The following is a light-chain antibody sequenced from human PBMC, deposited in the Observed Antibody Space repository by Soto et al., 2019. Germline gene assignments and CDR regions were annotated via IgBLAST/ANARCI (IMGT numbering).Light chain of an antibody. V-gene: IGKV3-20*01. Sequence: DIVLTQSPGTLSLSPGERATLSCGASQSASSSHLAWYQQRPGQAPSLPIYGASSRATGIPDRFSGSGSETEFTLTISSLQSEDFAVYYCQQYSKRPLTFGGGTK. CDR1: QSASSSH. CDR3: QQYSKRPLT. CDR2: GAS. J-gene: IGKJ4*01.